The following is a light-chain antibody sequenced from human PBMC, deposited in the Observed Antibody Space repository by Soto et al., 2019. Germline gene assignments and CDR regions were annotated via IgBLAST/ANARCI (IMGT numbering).Light chain of an antibody. J-gene: IGKJ2*01. CDR2: GAS. CDR3: QQYGGAPLT. V-gene: IGKV3-20*01. CDR1: QSVSSNY. Sequence: ENVLTQSPATLSLSPGERASLSCRASQSVSSNYLAWYQQKPGQAPRLLIYGASSRATGIPPRFSGSGSGTDFTLTISSLEPEDFAVYYCQQYGGAPLTFGPGTKVEIK.